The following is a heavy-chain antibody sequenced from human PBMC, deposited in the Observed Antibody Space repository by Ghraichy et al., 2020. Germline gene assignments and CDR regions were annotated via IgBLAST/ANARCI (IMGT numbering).Heavy chain of an antibody. V-gene: IGHV3-23*01. Sequence: LSLTCAASGFTFSSYAMSWVRQAPGKGLEWVSAISGSGGSTYYADSVKGRFTISRDNSKNTLYLQMNSLRAEDTAVYYCARDYDFWSGYDYWGQGTLVTVSS. CDR1: GFTFSSYA. CDR3: ARDYDFWSGYDY. CDR2: ISGSGGST. J-gene: IGHJ4*02. D-gene: IGHD3-3*01.